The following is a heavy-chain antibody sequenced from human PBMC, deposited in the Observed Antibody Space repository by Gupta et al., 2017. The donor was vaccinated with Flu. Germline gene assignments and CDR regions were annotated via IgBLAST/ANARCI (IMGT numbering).Heavy chain of an antibody. Sequence: WGWVRQPPGKPLEWIGHIYTSGSTSYNPSLHSRVSISVDESKNQFSLRLTSVTAADSAVYYCAREFDNTGYYSGYYSYMDVWGKGITVTVSS. CDR2: IYTSGST. V-gene: IGHV4-30-4*01. CDR3: AREFDNTGYYSGYYSYMDV. D-gene: IGHD3-22*01. J-gene: IGHJ6*03.